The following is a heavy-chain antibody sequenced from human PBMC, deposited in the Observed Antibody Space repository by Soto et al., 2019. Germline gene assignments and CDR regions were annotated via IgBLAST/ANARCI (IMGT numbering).Heavy chain of an antibody. J-gene: IGHJ1*01. D-gene: IGHD2-15*01. V-gene: IGHV1-46*01. Sequence: QVQLVQSGAEVKKPGASAKVSCKASGYIFTAYSMHWVRQAPGQGLEWMGVVNPSGGSTNYAQKFQGRITMPRDTSTSTVYMDLSSLTSEDTAVYYCAREDNCSDGICYSEYFQRWGQGPWSPSPQ. CDR3: AREDNCSDGICYSEYFQR. CDR2: VNPSGGST. CDR1: GYIFTAYS.